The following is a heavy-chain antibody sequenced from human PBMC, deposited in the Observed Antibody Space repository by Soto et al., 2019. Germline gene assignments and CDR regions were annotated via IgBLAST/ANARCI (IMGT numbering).Heavy chain of an antibody. D-gene: IGHD4-17*01. Sequence: QVQLVQSGAEVKKPGSSVKVSCKASGGTFSSYAISWVRQAPGQGREWMGGIIPIFGTANYAQKFQGRVTITADESTSTAYMELSSLSSEDTAVYYCARAATVDYYYYYGMDVWGQGTTVTVSS. V-gene: IGHV1-69*01. CDR1: GGTFSSYA. CDR3: ARAATVDYYYYYGMDV. CDR2: IIPIFGTA. J-gene: IGHJ6*02.